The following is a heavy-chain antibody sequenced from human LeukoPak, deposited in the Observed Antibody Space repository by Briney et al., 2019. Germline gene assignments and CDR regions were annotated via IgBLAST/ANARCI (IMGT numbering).Heavy chain of an antibody. J-gene: IGHJ4*02. Sequence: GGSLRLPCAASGFTFSGYGMHWVRQAPGKGLEWVSYISFSVNTKYYGDSVKGRFTISRDNAKNSLYLHMDSLRAEDTAVYYCARGAYSSGWAYFDHWGQGTLVTVSS. CDR3: ARGAYSSGWAYFDH. D-gene: IGHD6-19*01. V-gene: IGHV3-48*04. CDR1: GFTFSGYG. CDR2: ISFSVNTK.